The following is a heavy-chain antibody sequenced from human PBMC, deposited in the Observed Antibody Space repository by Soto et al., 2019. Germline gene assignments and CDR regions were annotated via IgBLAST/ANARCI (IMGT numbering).Heavy chain of an antibody. CDR2: IIPILGIA. J-gene: IGHJ4*02. D-gene: IGHD3-22*01. CDR1: GGTFSSYT. V-gene: IGHV1-69*02. Sequence: QVQLVQSGAEVKKPRSSVQVSCKASGGTFSSYTISWERQAPGPGLEWMGRIIPILGIANYAQKFQGRVTITADKSTSTAYMELSSLRSEDTAVYYCARTSFLDYYDSSGHDYWGQGTLVTVSS. CDR3: ARTSFLDYYDSSGHDY.